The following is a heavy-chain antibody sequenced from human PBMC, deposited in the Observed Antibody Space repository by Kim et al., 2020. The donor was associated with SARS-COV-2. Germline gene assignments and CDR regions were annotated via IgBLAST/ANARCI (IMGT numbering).Heavy chain of an antibody. J-gene: IGHJ6*03. CDR3: ARVGGYYYYYMDV. D-gene: IGHD1-26*01. V-gene: IGHV4-34*01. Sequence: NYHPPLKRRVTISVDTSKTQLSLKLSSVTAADTAVYYCARVGGYYYYYMDVWGKGTTVTVSS.